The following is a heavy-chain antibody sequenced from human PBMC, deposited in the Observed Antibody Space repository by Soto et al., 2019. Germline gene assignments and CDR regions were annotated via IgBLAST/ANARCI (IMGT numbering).Heavy chain of an antibody. J-gene: IGHJ4*02. D-gene: IGHD1-26*01. V-gene: IGHV1-2*02. CDR1: GYSFTDYY. CDR3: AKEFDYYQD. Sequence: ASVKVSCKASGYSFTDYYMHWVRQAPGQGLEWMGWINPKNGDTKYLQKFQGRVTMTRDTSIGTVYMELSWLRSDDTAVYFCAKEFDYYQDWGQGTLVTVSS. CDR2: INPKNGDT.